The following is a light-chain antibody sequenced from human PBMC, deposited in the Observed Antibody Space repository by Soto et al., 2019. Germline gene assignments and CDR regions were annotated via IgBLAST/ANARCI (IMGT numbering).Light chain of an antibody. CDR2: DAS. V-gene: IGKV1-5*01. J-gene: IGKJ1*01. CDR3: QQYNTFWT. Sequence: DIQMTQSPSPLSGSVGDRVTITCRASQSISTWVAWYQQKPGKAPKLLIYDASSLESGVPSRVSGSGSGTEFTLTISSLQPDDFATYYCQQYNTFWTLGPGTKVDI. CDR1: QSISTW.